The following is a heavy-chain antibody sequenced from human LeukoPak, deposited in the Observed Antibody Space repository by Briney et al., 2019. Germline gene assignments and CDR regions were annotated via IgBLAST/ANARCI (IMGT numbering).Heavy chain of an antibody. CDR2: ISGSGGST. J-gene: IGHJ4*02. CDR3: AKAGANSIVVVITMDY. Sequence: PGGSLRLSCAASGFTFSDYYMSWIRQAPGKGLEWVSAISGSGGSTYYADSVKGRFTISRDNSKNTLYLQMNSLRAEDTAVYYCAKAGANSIVVVITMDYWGQGTLVTVSS. CDR1: GFTFSDYY. D-gene: IGHD3-22*01. V-gene: IGHV3-23*01.